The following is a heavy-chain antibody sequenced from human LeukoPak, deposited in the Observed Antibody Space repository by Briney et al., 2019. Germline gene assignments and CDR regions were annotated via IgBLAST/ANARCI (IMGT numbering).Heavy chain of an antibody. V-gene: IGHV1-46*01. CDR3: ARDVGITVVRGTFDY. Sequence: ASVKVSCKASGFTFTSYYMHWVRQAPGQGFEWIGIINPSGGRTRYAQRLQGRVTMTRDTSTSTVYMELSSLRSEDTAVYYCARDVGITVVRGTFDYWGQGTLVTVSS. J-gene: IGHJ4*01. CDR1: GFTFTSYY. CDR2: INPSGGRT. D-gene: IGHD3-10*01.